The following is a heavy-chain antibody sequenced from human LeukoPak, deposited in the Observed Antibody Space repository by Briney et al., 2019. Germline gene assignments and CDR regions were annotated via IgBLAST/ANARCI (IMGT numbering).Heavy chain of an antibody. V-gene: IGHV3-30-3*01. Sequence: PGRSLSLSCAASGFTFSSYAMHWVRQAPGKGLEWVAVISYDGSNKYYADSVKGRFTISRDNSKNTLYLQMNSLRAEDTAVYYCARTNSSSWYGWYYYGMDVWGQGTTVAVSS. CDR3: ARTNSSSWYGWYYYGMDV. CDR1: GFTFSSYA. J-gene: IGHJ6*02. D-gene: IGHD6-13*01. CDR2: ISYDGSNK.